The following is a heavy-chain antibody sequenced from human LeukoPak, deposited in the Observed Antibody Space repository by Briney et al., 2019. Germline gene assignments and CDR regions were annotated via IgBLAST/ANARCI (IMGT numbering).Heavy chain of an antibody. CDR2: ISSSSSYI. D-gene: IGHD1-1*01. CDR3: ARVYWNDVLLPDY. J-gene: IGHJ4*02. V-gene: IGHV3-21*01. Sequence: PGGSLRLSCAASGFTFSSYSMNWVRQAPGKGLEWVSSISSSSSYIYYADSVKGRFTISRDNAKNSLYLQMNSLRAEDTAVYYCARVYWNDVLLPDYWGQGTLVTVSS. CDR1: GFTFSSYS.